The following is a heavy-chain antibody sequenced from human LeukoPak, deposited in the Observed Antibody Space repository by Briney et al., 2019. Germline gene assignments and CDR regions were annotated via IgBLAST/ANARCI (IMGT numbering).Heavy chain of an antibody. CDR1: GGSISGYY. CDR3: ASHPGKDRDAFDI. D-gene: IGHD1-26*01. CDR2: IYDNGST. V-gene: IGHV4-59*01. J-gene: IGHJ3*02. Sequence: SETLSLTCTVSGGSISGYYWSWIRQPPGKELEWIGYIYDNGSTNYNPSLKSRVTMSVDTSKNQFSLKLSSVTAADTAVYHCASHPGKDRDAFDIWGQGTMVTVSS.